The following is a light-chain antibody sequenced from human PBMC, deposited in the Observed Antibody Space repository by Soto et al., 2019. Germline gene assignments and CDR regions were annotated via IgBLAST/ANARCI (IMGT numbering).Light chain of an antibody. CDR2: SVF. J-gene: IGKJ2*01. Sequence: DVVLTQSPLSLPVTLGQPASISCRASQSLVNSDGNKFLHWFQQRPVQSQRRLMYSVFYRDSGVPHRCSGSGSGTEFTLKISRVEAADVGISYCMQGSHWPPYTFGQGTRLALK. CDR3: MQGSHWPPYT. CDR1: QSLVNSDGNKF. V-gene: IGKV2-30*01.